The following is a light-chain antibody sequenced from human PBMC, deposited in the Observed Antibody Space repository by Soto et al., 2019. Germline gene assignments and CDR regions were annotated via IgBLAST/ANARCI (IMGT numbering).Light chain of an antibody. Sequence: VVLTQFPGTLSLSPGETVTLSCGASQRVSNNFLGWYQQKPGLPPRLLIYDATSRANGIPERFSGRGSGTHFTLTISRLEPEDFAVYYCQQYGSTPWTFGRGTKVDIK. CDR2: DAT. J-gene: IGKJ1*01. V-gene: IGKV3D-20*01. CDR3: QQYGSTPWT. CDR1: QRVSNNF.